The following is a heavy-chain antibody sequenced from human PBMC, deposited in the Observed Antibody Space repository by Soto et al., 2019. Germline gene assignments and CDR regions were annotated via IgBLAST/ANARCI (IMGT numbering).Heavy chain of an antibody. CDR1: GFAVADQY. D-gene: IGHD2-15*01. CDR2: FYIGGDT. CDR3: ARLYCSASSCYSVGAFDI. V-gene: IGHV3-53*01. Sequence: PGGSLRLSCAASGFAVADQYMSWGRQASGKGLEWVSVFYIGGDTHYADSVKGRLTISRDNSKSTLYLQMNSLRAEDTAVYYCARLYCSASSCYSVGAFDIRGQGTMVTVSS. J-gene: IGHJ3*02.